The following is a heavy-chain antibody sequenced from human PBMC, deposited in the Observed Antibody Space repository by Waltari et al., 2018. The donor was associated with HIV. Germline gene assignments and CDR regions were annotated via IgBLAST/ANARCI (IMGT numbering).Heavy chain of an antibody. J-gene: IGHJ4*02. V-gene: IGHV1-8*01. CDR3: VTSRPGAVFGDF. D-gene: IGHD3-3*01. Sequence: QAQLVQSGAEVRKPGASVKVACKASGYNFASFDINWVRRATGQGLEWMGWVSINSGNAGYGQRLKGRLTLTRYTSIDTAYMELNNLTPQDTADYYCVTSRPGAVFGDFWGQGTPVTVSS. CDR2: VSINSGNA. CDR1: GYNFASFD.